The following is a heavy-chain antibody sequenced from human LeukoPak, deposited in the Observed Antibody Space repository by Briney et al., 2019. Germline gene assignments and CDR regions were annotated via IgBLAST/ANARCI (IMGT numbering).Heavy chain of an antibody. CDR2: IYHSGST. J-gene: IGHJ5*02. V-gene: IGHV4-39*07. Sequence: SETLSLTCTVSGGSISSSSYYWGWIRQPPGKGLEWIGSIYHSGSTNYNPSLKSRVTISVDKSKNQFSLKLSSVTAADTAVYYCARLQLLWFGELLSNWFDPWGQGTLVTVSS. CDR3: ARLQLLWFGELLSNWFDP. CDR1: GGSISSSSYY. D-gene: IGHD3-10*01.